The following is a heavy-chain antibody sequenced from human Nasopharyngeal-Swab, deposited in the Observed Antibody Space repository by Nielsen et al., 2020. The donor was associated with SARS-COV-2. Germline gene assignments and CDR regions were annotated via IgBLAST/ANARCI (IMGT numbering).Heavy chain of an antibody. V-gene: IGHV3-74*01. J-gene: IGHJ6*02. CDR1: GFTFSSYW. Sequence: GESLKISFAASGFTFSSYWMHWVRQAPGKGLVWVSRINSDWSRTSYADSVKGRFTISRDNDKNTLYLQMNNLRAEDTAVYYCARDGLDYDFWSDYFMDVWGQGT. D-gene: IGHD3-3*01. CDR2: INSDWSRT. CDR3: ARDGLDYDFWSDYFMDV.